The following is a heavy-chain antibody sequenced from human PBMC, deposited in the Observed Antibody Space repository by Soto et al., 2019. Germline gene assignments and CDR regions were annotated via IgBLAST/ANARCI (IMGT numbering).Heavy chain of an antibody. V-gene: IGHV4-30-4*01. CDR3: ARYTNFSPYYHGVDV. CDR2: IYYSGNT. D-gene: IGHD2-8*01. CDR1: GVSISSGDYY. Sequence: QVQLQESGPGLVKPSQSVSLTCTVSGVSISSGDYYWSWIRQPPGKGLEWIGYIYYSGNTNYAPSLGSRLTISIGTSRNRFSLHLMSVTAADTAIYYCARYTNFSPYYHGVDVWGQGTTVTVSS. J-gene: IGHJ6*02.